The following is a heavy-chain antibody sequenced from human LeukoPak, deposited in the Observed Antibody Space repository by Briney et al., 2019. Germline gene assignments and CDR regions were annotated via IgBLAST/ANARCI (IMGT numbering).Heavy chain of an antibody. CDR2: IRLDGSSK. CDR3: ARSCSGGSCYTDY. Sequence: GGPLRLSCAASGFTFSSYGMRWVRQAPGKGLEWVAFIRLDGSSKSYADSVKGRFTISRDNSKNTLYLQMNSLRAEDTAVYYCARSCSGGSCYTDYWGQGTLVTVSS. J-gene: IGHJ4*02. V-gene: IGHV3-30*02. D-gene: IGHD2-15*01. CDR1: GFTFSSYG.